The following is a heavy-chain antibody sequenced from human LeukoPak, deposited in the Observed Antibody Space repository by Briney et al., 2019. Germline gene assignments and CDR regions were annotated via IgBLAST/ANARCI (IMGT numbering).Heavy chain of an antibody. D-gene: IGHD3-10*01. J-gene: IGHJ6*02. CDR1: GGSFSGYY. V-gene: IGHV4-34*01. Sequence: SETLSLTCAVYGGSFSGYYWSWIRQPPGKGLEWIGEINHSGSNNYSPSLKSRVTISVDTSKHQFSLKLSSVTAADTAVYYCARGARLWFGELLQHRYYYGMDVWGQGTTVTVSS. CDR2: INHSGSN. CDR3: ARGARLWFGELLQHRYYYGMDV.